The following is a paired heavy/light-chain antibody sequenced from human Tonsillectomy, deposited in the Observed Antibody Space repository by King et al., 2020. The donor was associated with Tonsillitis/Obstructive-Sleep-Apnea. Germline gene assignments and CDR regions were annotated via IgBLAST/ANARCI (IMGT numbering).Light chain of an antibody. Sequence: DIVMTQSPLSLPVTPGEPASISCRSSQSLLHSNGYNFLDWYLQKPGQSPQLLIYLDSNRASGVPDRFSGSGSGTDFTLKISRVEAEDVGVYYCMQALQTPYTFGQGTKLEIK. V-gene: IGKV2-28*01. CDR3: MQALQTPYT. CDR2: LDS. J-gene: IGKJ2*01. CDR1: QSLLHSNGYNF.
Heavy chain of an antibody. Sequence: QVQLVQSGAEVKKPGASVKVSCKASGYTFTDYYIHWVRQAPGQGLEWMGWINPNSGGTNYAQKFQGRVTMTRDTSISTAYMEVSRLRFDDTAVYYCARSRVVVVPAAPGAYWGQGTLVTVSS. J-gene: IGHJ4*02. CDR3: ARSRVVVVPAAPGAY. V-gene: IGHV1-2*02. CDR1: GYTFTDYY. CDR2: INPNSGGT. D-gene: IGHD2-2*01.